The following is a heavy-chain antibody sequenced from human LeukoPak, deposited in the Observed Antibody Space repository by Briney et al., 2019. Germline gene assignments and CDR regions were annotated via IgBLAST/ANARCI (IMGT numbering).Heavy chain of an antibody. CDR2: ISYDGSIR. CDR1: EFSFSNFA. Sequence: GGSLRLSCAASEFSFSNFAMYWVRQAPGKGLEWLAVISYDGSIRYYADSVKGRFTISRDNSKNTLYLQMNSLRAEDTAVYYCAKVWFGELLDAFDIWGQGTMVTVSS. V-gene: IGHV3-30-3*01. CDR3: AKVWFGELLDAFDI. D-gene: IGHD3-10*01. J-gene: IGHJ3*02.